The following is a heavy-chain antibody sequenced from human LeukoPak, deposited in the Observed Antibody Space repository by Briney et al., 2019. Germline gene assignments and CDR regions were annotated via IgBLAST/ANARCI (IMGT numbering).Heavy chain of an antibody. Sequence: GASVPVSCKASGGTFSSYAISWVRQAPGQGREWMGRIIPILGIANYAQKFQGRVTITADKSTSAAYMELRSLRSEDTAVYYCARIFGPYYYYGMDVWGQGTTVTVSS. CDR2: IIPILGIA. V-gene: IGHV1-69*04. D-gene: IGHD3/OR15-3a*01. CDR3: ARIFGPYYYYGMDV. CDR1: GGTFSSYA. J-gene: IGHJ6*02.